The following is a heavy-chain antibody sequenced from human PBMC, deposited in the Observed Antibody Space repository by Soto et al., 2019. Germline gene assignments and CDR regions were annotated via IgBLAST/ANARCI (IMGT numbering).Heavy chain of an antibody. CDR1: GFTFSSYG. D-gene: IGHD2-2*01. J-gene: IGHJ6*03. V-gene: IGHV3-33*01. Sequence: QVQLVESGGGVVQPGRSLRLSCAASGFTFSSYGMHWVRQAPGKGLGWVAVIWYDGSNKYYADSVKGRFTISRDNSKNTLYLQMNSLRAEDTAVYYCARDGENIVVVPAAKSYYYMDVWGKGTTVTVSS. CDR2: IWYDGSNK. CDR3: ARDGENIVVVPAAKSYYYMDV.